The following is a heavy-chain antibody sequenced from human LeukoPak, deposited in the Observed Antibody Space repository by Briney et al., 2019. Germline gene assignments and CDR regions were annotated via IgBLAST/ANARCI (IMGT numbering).Heavy chain of an antibody. CDR2: IKQDGSEK. Sequence: GGSLRLSCAPSVFTFSNYWMNWVRQAPGKGLEWVANIKQDGSEKYYVDSVKGRFTISRDNAKNSLFLQMNGLRADDTAVYYCARDPQTNSWPEYFLHWGQGTLVTVSS. D-gene: IGHD6-13*01. J-gene: IGHJ1*01. CDR3: ARDPQTNSWPEYFLH. V-gene: IGHV3-7*04. CDR1: VFTFSNYW.